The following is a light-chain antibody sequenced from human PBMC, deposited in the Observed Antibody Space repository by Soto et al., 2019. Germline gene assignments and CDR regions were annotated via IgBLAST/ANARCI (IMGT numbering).Light chain of an antibody. CDR3: QQRSDWPRGLT. Sequence: ETLLTQSPATLSLSPGERATLSCRASQSVSNSLAWYQQKPGQAPRLLIYDASNRATGIPARFSGSGFGTDFTLTISSLEPEDFAVYYCQQRSDWPRGLTFGGGTKVEIK. CDR2: DAS. J-gene: IGKJ4*01. V-gene: IGKV3-11*01. CDR1: QSVSNS.